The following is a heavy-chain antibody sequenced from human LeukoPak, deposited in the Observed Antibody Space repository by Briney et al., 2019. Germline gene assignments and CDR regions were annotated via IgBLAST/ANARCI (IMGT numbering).Heavy chain of an antibody. J-gene: IGHJ4*02. CDR2: IWYDGSNK. Sequence: GGSLRLSCAASGFTFSSYGMHWVRQAPGKGLEWVAVIWYDGSNKYYADSVKGRFTISRDNSKNTLYLQMNSLRAEDTAVYYCAKDGVKSGSYPDYWGQGTLVTVSS. CDR1: GFTFSSYG. V-gene: IGHV3-33*06. D-gene: IGHD1-26*01. CDR3: AKDGVKSGSYPDY.